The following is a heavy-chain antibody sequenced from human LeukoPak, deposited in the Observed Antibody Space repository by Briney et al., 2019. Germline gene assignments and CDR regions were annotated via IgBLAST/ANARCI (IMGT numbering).Heavy chain of an antibody. CDR1: GGSISSYH. Sequence: PSETLSLTCTVSGGSISSYHWSWIRQPPGEELEWIGYFHYSGTTNYNPSLKSRVTISVDTSKNQFSLKLRFVTAADTAVYYCARTYSSGAFDIWGQGTMVTVSS. D-gene: IGHD6-25*01. CDR2: FHYSGTT. J-gene: IGHJ3*02. CDR3: ARTYSSGAFDI. V-gene: IGHV4-59*08.